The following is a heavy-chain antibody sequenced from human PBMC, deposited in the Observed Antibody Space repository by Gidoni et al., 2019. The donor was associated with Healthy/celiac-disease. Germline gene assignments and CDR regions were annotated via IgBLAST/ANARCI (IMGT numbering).Heavy chain of an antibody. Sequence: EVQLVEAGGGLVEPGGSLRLPCAASGFTVSSNYMSWVRQAPGKGLEWVSVIYSGGSTYYADSVKGRFTISRDNSKNTLYLQMNSLRAEDTAVYYCASHYGSGSYDYWGQGTLVTVSS. J-gene: IGHJ4*02. D-gene: IGHD3-10*01. CDR3: ASHYGSGSYDY. CDR1: GFTVSSNY. CDR2: IYSGGST. V-gene: IGHV3-66*04.